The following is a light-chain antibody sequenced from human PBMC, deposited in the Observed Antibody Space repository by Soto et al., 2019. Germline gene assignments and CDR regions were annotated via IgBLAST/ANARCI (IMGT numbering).Light chain of an antibody. Sequence: DIQMTQSPSSLSASVGDRITITCRASQSISNYLNWYQQKPGKAPKLLIYAASSLQSGVPSRFSGSGSGTDFTLTISSLQPEDFATYYCQQSYSFRAFGQGTKVEIK. V-gene: IGKV1-39*01. CDR2: AAS. J-gene: IGKJ1*01. CDR1: QSISNY. CDR3: QQSYSFRA.